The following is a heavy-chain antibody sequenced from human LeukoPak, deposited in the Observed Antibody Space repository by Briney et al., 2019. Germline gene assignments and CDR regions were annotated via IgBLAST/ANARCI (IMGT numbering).Heavy chain of an antibody. CDR2: INHSGST. Sequence: SETLSLTCAVYGGSFIGYYWSWIRQPPGKGLEWIGEINHSGSTNYNPSLKSRVTISIDTSKNQFSLKLSSVTAADTAVYYCAVVTLTGWTFDRWGQGTLVTVSP. D-gene: IGHD4-23*01. CDR3: AVVTLTGWTFDR. J-gene: IGHJ5*02. CDR1: GGSFIGYY. V-gene: IGHV4-34*01.